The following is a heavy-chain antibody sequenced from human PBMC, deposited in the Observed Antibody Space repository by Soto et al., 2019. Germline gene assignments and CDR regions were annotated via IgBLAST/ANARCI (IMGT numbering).Heavy chain of an antibody. CDR1: GGSFSGYY. CDR3: ARNGSYYDFWSGYYFGGGMDV. D-gene: IGHD3-3*01. J-gene: IGHJ6*02. Sequence: TLSLTCAVYGGSFSGYYWSWIRQPPGKGLEWIGEINHSGSTNYNPSLKSRVTISVDTSKNQFSLKLSSVTAADTAVYYCARNGSYYDFWSGYYFGGGMDVWGQGTTVTVS. V-gene: IGHV4-34*01. CDR2: INHSGST.